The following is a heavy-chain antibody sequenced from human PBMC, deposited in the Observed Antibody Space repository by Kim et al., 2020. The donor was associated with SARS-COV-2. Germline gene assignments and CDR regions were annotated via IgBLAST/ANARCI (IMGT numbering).Heavy chain of an antibody. CDR2: IIPIFGTA. CDR3: ARLVVAATQDYYYGMDV. V-gene: IGHV1-69*13. Sequence: SVKVSCKASGGTFSSYAISWVRQAPGQGLEWMGGIIPIFGTANYAQKFQGRVTITADESTSTAYMELSSLRSEDTAVYYCARLVVAATQDYYYGMDVWGQGTTVTVSS. CDR1: GGTFSSYA. D-gene: IGHD2-15*01. J-gene: IGHJ6*02.